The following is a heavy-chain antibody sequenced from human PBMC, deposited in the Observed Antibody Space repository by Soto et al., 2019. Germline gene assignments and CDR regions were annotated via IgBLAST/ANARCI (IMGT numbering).Heavy chain of an antibody. Sequence: EVQLVESGGGLVKPGGSLRLSCAASGFTFSNAWMRWVRQDPGTGLEWVGRIKSRTDGGTTDYAAPVKGRFTISRDDSINTLFLQIISLKTEDTAVYYCTTGTAVAIYYFDYCGQGTLGTVSS. V-gene: IGHV3-15*01. CDR2: IKSRTDGGTT. CDR3: TTGTAVAIYYFDY. J-gene: IGHJ4*02. CDR1: GFTFSNAW. D-gene: IGHD5-18*01.